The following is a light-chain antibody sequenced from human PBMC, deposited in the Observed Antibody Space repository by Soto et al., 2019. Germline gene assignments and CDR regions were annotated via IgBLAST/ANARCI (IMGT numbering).Light chain of an antibody. CDR2: DVT. V-gene: IGLV2-14*03. CDR1: SIDVGNNNY. CDR3: SSFTGSSYV. Sequence: QSVLTQPASVSGSPGQSITISCTGTSIDVGNNNYVSWNQHNPGRAPKVMICDVTNRPSGVSNRFSGSKSGNTASLTISGLQAEGEADYYCSSFTGSSYVFGTGTKVTVL. J-gene: IGLJ1*01.